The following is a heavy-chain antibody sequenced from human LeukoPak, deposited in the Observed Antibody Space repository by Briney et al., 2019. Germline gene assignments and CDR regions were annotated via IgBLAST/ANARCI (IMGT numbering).Heavy chain of an antibody. J-gene: IGHJ4*02. CDR1: GFTFDDYA. CDR2: ISWNSGSI. D-gene: IGHD2-21*02. Sequence: GGSLRLSCAASGFTFDDYAIHWVRQAPGKGLEWVSGISWNSGSIGYADSVKGRFTISRDNAKNSLYLQMNSLRAGDTALYYCAKANCGGDCSPDYWGQGTLVTVSS. V-gene: IGHV3-9*01. CDR3: AKANCGGDCSPDY.